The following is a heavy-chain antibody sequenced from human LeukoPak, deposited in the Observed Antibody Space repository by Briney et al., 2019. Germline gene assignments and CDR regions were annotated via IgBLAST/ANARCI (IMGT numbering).Heavy chain of an antibody. CDR2: ISGSGDST. Sequence: GGSLRLSCAASGFTFSTYAVNWVRQAPGKGLEWVSTISGSGDSTYYADSVKGRFTISRDNSKNTVALQMTSLRAEDSAVYYCAKGITFYYDSSGYSTDYWGQGTLVTVSS. D-gene: IGHD3-22*01. V-gene: IGHV3-23*01. CDR1: GFTFSTYA. J-gene: IGHJ4*02. CDR3: AKGITFYYDSSGYSTDY.